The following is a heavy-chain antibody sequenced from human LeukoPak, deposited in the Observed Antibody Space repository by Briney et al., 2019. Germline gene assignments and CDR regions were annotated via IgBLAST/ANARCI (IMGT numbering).Heavy chain of an antibody. CDR3: ANPSPVGTAIDY. CDR2: ISDSGHTT. J-gene: IGHJ4*02. D-gene: IGHD5-18*01. Sequence: GGSLRLSCAASGFTFKNSAMSWVRQAPGKGLVWVSAISDSGHTTYYADSVKGRFTISRDNSKNTLYLQMNSLRAEDTAVYYCANPSPVGTAIDYWGQGTLVTVSS. CDR1: GFTFKNSA. V-gene: IGHV3-23*01.